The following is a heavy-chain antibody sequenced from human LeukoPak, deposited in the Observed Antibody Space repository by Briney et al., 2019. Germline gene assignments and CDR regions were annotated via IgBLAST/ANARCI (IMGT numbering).Heavy chain of an antibody. V-gene: IGHV4-34*01. Sequence: ASETLSLTCAVYGGSFSGYYWSWIRQPPGKRLEWIGEINHSGSTNYNPSLKSRVTISVDTSKNQFSLKLSSVTAADTAVYYCASYMVRGVIISDYWGQGTLVTVSS. CDR1: GGSFSGYY. CDR2: INHSGST. J-gene: IGHJ4*02. D-gene: IGHD3-10*01. CDR3: ASYMVRGVIISDY.